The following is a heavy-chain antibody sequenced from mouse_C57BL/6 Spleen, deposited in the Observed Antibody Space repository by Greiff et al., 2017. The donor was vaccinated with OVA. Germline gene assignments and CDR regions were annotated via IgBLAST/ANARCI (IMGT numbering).Heavy chain of an antibody. Sequence: QVQLKQPGAELAKPGASVKLSCKASGYTFTSYWMHWVKQRPGQGLEWIGMIHPNSGSTNYNEKFKSKATLTVDKSSSTAYMQLSSLTSEDSAVYFCARGGPYGGYGYFDVWGTGTTVTVSS. CDR1: GYTFTSYW. CDR3: ARGGPYGGYGYFDV. D-gene: IGHD1-1*02. J-gene: IGHJ1*03. V-gene: IGHV1-64*01. CDR2: IHPNSGST.